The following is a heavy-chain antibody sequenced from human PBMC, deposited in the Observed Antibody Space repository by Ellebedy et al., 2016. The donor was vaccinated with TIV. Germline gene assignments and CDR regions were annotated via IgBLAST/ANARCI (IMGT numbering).Heavy chain of an antibody. CDR2: VSAYSGNT. J-gene: IGHJ5*02. CDR3: ARGDYGGNSAGFGP. CDR1: GYTFIDYG. D-gene: IGHD4-23*01. Sequence: AASVKVSCKSSGYTFIDYGVTWVRQAPGQGLDWMGWVSAYSGNTNYAENLQGRVSITRDTSASTAYMELSSLRSEDTAVYYCARGDYGGNSAGFGPWGQGTLVTVSS. V-gene: IGHV1-18*01.